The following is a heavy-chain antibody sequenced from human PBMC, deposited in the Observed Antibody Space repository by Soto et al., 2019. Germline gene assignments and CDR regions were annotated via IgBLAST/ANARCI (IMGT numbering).Heavy chain of an antibody. CDR2: MNPNSGNT. D-gene: IGHD2-15*01. V-gene: IGHV1-8*01. CDR3: ARDCSGDSCYSPYYGMDV. CDR1: GYTFTSYD. Sequence: QVQLVQSGAEVKKPGASVKVSCRASGYTFTSYDINWVRQATGQGLEWMGWMNPNSGNTGYAQKFQGRVTMTRNTSISTAYMELSSLRSEDTAVYYCARDCSGDSCYSPYYGMDVWGQGTTVTVSS. J-gene: IGHJ6*02.